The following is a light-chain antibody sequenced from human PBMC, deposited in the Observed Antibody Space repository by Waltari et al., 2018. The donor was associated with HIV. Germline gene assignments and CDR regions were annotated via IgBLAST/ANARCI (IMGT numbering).Light chain of an antibody. CDR1: QAISTY. CDR3: QQSYGSPFN. Sequence: DVQMTQSPSSPSASLGVSVVITRRASQAISTYLNWYQQKPGKAPVLLVYSAYTLQPGAPSRFRGAGSGRDFSLSITGLQTEDFATYFCQQSYGSPFNFGPGT. CDR2: SAY. J-gene: IGKJ3*01. V-gene: IGKV1-39*01.